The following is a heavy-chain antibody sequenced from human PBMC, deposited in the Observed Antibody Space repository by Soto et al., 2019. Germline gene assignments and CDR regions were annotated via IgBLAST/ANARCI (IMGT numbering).Heavy chain of an antibody. CDR2: IIPILAIT. J-gene: IGHJ4*02. CDR1: GGSFSTYT. V-gene: IGHV1-69*02. CDR3: ATAHEPSSV. D-gene: IGHD6-6*01. Sequence: ASVKVSCKASGGSFSTYTINWVRQAPGQGLEWMGRIIPILAITNYAQKFQGRVTITADKSTSTAYMVLTSLTSEDTAVYYCATAHEPSSVWGQGTLVTVAS.